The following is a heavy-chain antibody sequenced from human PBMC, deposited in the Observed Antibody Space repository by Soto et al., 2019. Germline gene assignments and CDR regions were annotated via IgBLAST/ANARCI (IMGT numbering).Heavy chain of an antibody. CDR3: ARHHVYPPITNFDY. CDR2: INPTDAYT. J-gene: IGHJ4*02. D-gene: IGHD2-8*01. CDR1: GYTFISYY. V-gene: IGHV1-46*03. Sequence: QVQLVQSGAEVKKPGASVKVSCRTSGYTFISYYIHWVRQAPGQGLEWMGLINPTDAYTDYAQKFHGRITLTSHPSTSIVYLQLCILRSEDTAIYYCARHHVYPPITNFDYCGQGTLVTVSS.